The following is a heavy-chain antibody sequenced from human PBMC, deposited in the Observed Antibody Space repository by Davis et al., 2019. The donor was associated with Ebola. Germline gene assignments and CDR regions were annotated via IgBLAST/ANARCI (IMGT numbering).Heavy chain of an antibody. CDR3: ARVLYYYDSSDYNTGGFDY. Sequence: MPGGSLRLSCTVSGGSISSYYWSWIRQPPGKGLEWIGYIYYSGSTNYNPSLKSRVTISVDTSKNQFSLKLSSVTAADTAVYYCARVLYYYDSSDYNTGGFDYWGQGTLVTVSS. D-gene: IGHD3-22*01. V-gene: IGHV4-59*08. CDR1: GGSISSYY. CDR2: IYYSGST. J-gene: IGHJ4*02.